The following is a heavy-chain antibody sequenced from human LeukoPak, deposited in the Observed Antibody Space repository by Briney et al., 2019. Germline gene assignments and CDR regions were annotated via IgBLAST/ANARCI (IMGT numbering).Heavy chain of an antibody. J-gene: IGHJ4*02. CDR2: FSGSGGST. Sequence: PGGSLRLSCAASGFSFSNYAMSWVRQAPGKGLEWVSAFSGSGGSTYYADSVKGRFTISRDNSKNTLYLQMNSLRAEDTAVYYCAKDVGYCSSTTCYKPFDYWGQRTLVTVSS. V-gene: IGHV3-23*01. CDR3: AKDVGYCSSTTCYKPFDY. D-gene: IGHD2-2*02. CDR1: GFSFSNYA.